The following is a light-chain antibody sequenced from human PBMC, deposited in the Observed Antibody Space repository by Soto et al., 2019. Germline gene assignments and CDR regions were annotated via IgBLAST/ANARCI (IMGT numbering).Light chain of an antibody. Sequence: DIQTTQSPSTLSASGGDRVTLTCRASQIIITSLAWYQQKPGKAPKLLIYDASSLESGVPSRFSGSGSGTEFTLTISSLQPDDFATYYCQQYNSYWTFGQGTKVDI. J-gene: IGKJ1*01. V-gene: IGKV1-5*01. CDR3: QQYNSYWT. CDR1: QIIITS. CDR2: DAS.